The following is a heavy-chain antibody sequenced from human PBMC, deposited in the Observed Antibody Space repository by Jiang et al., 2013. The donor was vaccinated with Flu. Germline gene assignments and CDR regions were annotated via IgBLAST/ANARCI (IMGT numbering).Heavy chain of an antibody. D-gene: IGHD2-8*01. CDR2: ISGGGGDGK. CDR1: FTFSQLC. CDR3: ARHLMTMGYGRSAFDV. V-gene: IGHV3-23*01. J-gene: IGHJ3*01. Sequence: FTFSQLCHELGPARLQGRGVEWVSAISGGGGDGKYYAHSVKGRFTISRVNSKNTLYLQMNSLRAEDTALYYCARHLMTMGYGRSAFDVWGQGTFVTVSS.